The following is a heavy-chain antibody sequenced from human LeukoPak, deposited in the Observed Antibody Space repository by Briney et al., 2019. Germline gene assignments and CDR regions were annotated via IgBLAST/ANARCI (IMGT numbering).Heavy chain of an antibody. CDR2: INPNSGGT. Sequence: ASVTVSCTAFGYTFTGYYMHWVRQAPGQGLEWMGWINPNSGGTNYAQKFQGRVTMTRDTSISTAYMELSRLRSDDTAVYYCARVPGRSGGRMPFDYWSQGTLVTVSS. D-gene: IGHD2-15*01. J-gene: IGHJ4*02. V-gene: IGHV1-2*02. CDR1: GYTFTGYY. CDR3: ARVPGRSGGRMPFDY.